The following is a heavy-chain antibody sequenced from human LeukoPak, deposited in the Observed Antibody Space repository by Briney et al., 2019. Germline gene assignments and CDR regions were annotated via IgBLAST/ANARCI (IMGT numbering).Heavy chain of an antibody. V-gene: IGHV1-2*02. CDR3: ARAGIGYCSGGSCYPDGVGFDP. J-gene: IGHJ5*02. Sequence: ASVKVSCKASGYTFTGYYMHWVRQAPGQGLEWMGWINPNSGGTNYAQKFQGRVTMTRDTSISTAYMELSRLRSDDTAVYYCARAGIGYCSGGSCYPDGVGFDPWGQGTLVTVSS. D-gene: IGHD2-15*01. CDR2: INPNSGGT. CDR1: GYTFTGYY.